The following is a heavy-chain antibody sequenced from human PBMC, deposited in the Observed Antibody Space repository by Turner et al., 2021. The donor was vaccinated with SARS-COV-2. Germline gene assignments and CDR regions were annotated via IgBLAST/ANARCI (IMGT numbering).Heavy chain of an antibody. J-gene: IGHJ2*01. CDR2: ILGRGGTT. Sequence: EVQLLESAGGLVQLGVSLRLSCSASGFPFSDYGMCWVRQAPGRGRGWVSAILGRGGTTCADDVKGRFTRTRDNSKNTLYLEMTSQRAEDTAKYCCVKDLTTVGNHWYFDLWGRGSLVIVSS. D-gene: IGHD4-17*01. CDR3: VKDLTTVGNHWYFDL. CDR1: GFPFSDYG. V-gene: IGHV3-23*01.